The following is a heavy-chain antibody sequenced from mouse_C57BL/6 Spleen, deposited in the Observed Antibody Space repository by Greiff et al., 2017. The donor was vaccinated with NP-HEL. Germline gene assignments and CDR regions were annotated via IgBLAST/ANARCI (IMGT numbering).Heavy chain of an antibody. Sequence: VQLQQSGAELVKPGASVKLSCTASGYTFTEYTIHWVRQRSGQGLEWIGWFNTGGGSIKYNEKFKDKVTLTADKSYSTMYMELSRMTSEDSAVYFCERHEALYYGQGYFDVWGTGTTVTVSS. CDR1: GYTFTEYT. D-gene: IGHD1-1*01. CDR3: ERHEALYYGQGYFDV. J-gene: IGHJ1*03. CDR2: FNTGGGSI. V-gene: IGHV1-62-2*01.